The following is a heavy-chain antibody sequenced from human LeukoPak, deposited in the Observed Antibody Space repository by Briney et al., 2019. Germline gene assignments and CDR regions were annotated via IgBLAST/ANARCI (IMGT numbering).Heavy chain of an antibody. J-gene: IGHJ5*02. Sequence: RGSLRLSCAASGFTFSSYAMHWVRQAPGKGLEWVAVISYDGSNKYYADSVKGRFTISRDNSKNTLYLQMNSLRAEDTAVYYCARNRDIVVVVAATSEFDPWGQGTLVTVSS. CDR2: ISYDGSNK. D-gene: IGHD2-15*01. CDR1: GFTFSSYA. V-gene: IGHV3-30-3*01. CDR3: ARNRDIVVVVAATSEFDP.